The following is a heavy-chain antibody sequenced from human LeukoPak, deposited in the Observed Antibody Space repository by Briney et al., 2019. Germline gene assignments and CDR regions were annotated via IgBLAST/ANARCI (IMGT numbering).Heavy chain of an antibody. Sequence: GGSLRLSCAASGFTFSSYGMHWVRQAPGKGLEWVAFIRYDGSNKYYADSVKGRFTISRDNSKNTLYLQMNSLRAEDTAVYYCAKQLLTDSSGAYYFDYWGQGTLVTVSS. V-gene: IGHV3-30*02. CDR2: IRYDGSNK. D-gene: IGHD2-15*01. CDR3: AKQLLTDSSGAYYFDY. J-gene: IGHJ4*02. CDR1: GFTFSSYG.